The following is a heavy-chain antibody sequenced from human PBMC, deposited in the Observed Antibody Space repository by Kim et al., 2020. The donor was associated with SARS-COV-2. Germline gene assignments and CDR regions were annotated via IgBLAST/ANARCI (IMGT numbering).Heavy chain of an antibody. CDR1: GFTVSSNY. D-gene: IGHD6-19*01. CDR3: ARDGSPAVAGSYYGMDV. Sequence: LSLTCAASGFTVSSNYMSWVRQAPGKGLEWVSVIYSGGSTYYADSVKGRFTISRDNSKNTLYLQMNSLRAEDTAVYYCARDGSPAVAGSYYGMDVWGQGTTVTVSS. CDR2: IYSGGST. V-gene: IGHV3-66*01. J-gene: IGHJ6*02.